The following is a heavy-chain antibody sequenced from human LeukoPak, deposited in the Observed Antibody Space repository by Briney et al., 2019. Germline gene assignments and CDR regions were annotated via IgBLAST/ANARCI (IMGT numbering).Heavy chain of an antibody. D-gene: IGHD1-26*01. Sequence: PGGSLRLSCLASGFSFSSYEMSWVRQAPGKGLEWLSYIDSDSTTYSADSVKSRFSISRDNAKNSLYLQMNSLTVADTAIYHCVRGGRGSGSNWFDPWGQGTLVTVSS. V-gene: IGHV3-48*03. CDR3: VRGGRGSGSNWFDP. CDR1: GFSFSSYE. CDR2: IDSDSTT. J-gene: IGHJ5*02.